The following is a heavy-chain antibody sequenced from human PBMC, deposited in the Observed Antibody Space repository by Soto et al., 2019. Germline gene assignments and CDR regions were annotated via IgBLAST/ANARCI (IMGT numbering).Heavy chain of an antibody. J-gene: IGHJ4*02. CDR1: GFIFASYS. CDR2: ISSTTNYI. Sequence: GGSLRLSCAASGFIFASYSMNWVRQAPGKGLEWVSSISSTTNYIYYGDSMKGRFTISRDNAKNSLHLEMNSLRAEDTAVYYCARESEDLTSNFDYWGQGTLVTVSS. V-gene: IGHV3-21*06. CDR3: ARESEDLTSNFDY.